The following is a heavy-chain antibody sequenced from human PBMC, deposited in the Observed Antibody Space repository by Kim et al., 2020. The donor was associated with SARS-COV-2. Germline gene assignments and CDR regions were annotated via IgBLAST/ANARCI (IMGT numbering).Heavy chain of an antibody. Sequence: GGSLRLSCAASGFTFCSYWMHWVRQAPGKGLVWVSRINSDGSRISYADSVKGRFTISRDNAKNTLYLQMNSLRAEDTAVYYCARGHLGELSSNDYWGQGTLVTVSS. D-gene: IGHD3-16*02. CDR2: INSDGSRI. V-gene: IGHV3-74*01. CDR3: ARGHLGELSSNDY. CDR1: GFTFCSYW. J-gene: IGHJ4*02.